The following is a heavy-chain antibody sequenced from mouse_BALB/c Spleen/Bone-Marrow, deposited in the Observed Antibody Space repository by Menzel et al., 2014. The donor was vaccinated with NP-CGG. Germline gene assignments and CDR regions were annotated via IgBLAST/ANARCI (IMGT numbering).Heavy chain of an antibody. V-gene: IGHV5-17*02. D-gene: IGHD2-14*01. CDR3: ARRYRYDYFDY. CDR2: ISSGSSTI. CDR1: GFTFSSFG. Sequence: EVQGVESGGGLVQPGGSRKLSCAASGFTFSSFGMHWVRQAPEKGLEWVAYISSGSSTIYYADTVKGRFTISRDNPKNTLSLEMTSLRSEDTAKYYCARRYRYDYFDYWGQGTTLTVSS. J-gene: IGHJ2*01.